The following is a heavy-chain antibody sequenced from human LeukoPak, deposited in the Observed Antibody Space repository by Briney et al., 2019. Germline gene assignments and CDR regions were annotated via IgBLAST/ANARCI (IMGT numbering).Heavy chain of an antibody. CDR3: ARLNIAAAVTDDEDY. V-gene: IGHV1-2*02. Sequence: GASVKVSCKASGYTFTVYYMHWVRQAPGQGLEWMGWINPNSGGTNYAQKFQGRVTMTRDTSISTAYMELSRLRSDDTAVYYCARLNIAAAVTDDEDYWGQGTLVTVSS. J-gene: IGHJ4*02. D-gene: IGHD6-13*01. CDR2: INPNSGGT. CDR1: GYTFTVYY.